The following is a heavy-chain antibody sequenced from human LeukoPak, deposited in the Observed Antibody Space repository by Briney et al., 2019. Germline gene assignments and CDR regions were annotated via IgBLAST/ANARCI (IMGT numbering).Heavy chain of an antibody. V-gene: IGHV4-39*01. CDR3: ASTLRFLPYRRFDY. J-gene: IGHJ4*02. CDR2: IYQSGSGSS. Sequence: PSETLSLTCSVSGGSIISSNYYWGWIRQPPGKGLEWIGSIYQSGSGSSYYNPSLKSRVIISGDTSNNPFSLRLRSVTAADTAVYYCASTLRFLPYRRFDYWGQGTLVTVPS. D-gene: IGHD3-3*01. CDR1: GGSIISSNYY.